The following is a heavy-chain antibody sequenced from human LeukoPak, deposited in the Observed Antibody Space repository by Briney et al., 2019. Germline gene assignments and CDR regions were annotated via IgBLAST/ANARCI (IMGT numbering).Heavy chain of an antibody. V-gene: IGHV4-61*02. Sequence: PSQTLSLTCTVSGGSISSGSYYWSWIRQPAGKGLEWIGRIYTSGSTNYNPSLKSRVTISVDTSKNQFSLKLSSVTAADTAVYYCARSEMVRWGYYYYMDVWGKGTTVTISS. D-gene: IGHD3-10*01. J-gene: IGHJ6*03. CDR1: GGSISSGSYY. CDR3: ARSEMVRWGYYYYMDV. CDR2: IYTSGST.